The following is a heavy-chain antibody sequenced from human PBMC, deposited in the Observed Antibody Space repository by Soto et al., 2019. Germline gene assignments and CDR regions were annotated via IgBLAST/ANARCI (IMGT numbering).Heavy chain of an antibody. CDR1: GYSFTIYW. CDR2: IYPGDSDT. CDR3: ARHDTVTTYYYYGMDV. Sequence: PGESLKISCKGSGYSFTIYWIGWVRQMPGKGLEWMGIIYPGDSDTRYSPSFQGQVTISADKSISTAYLQWSSLKASDTAMYYCARHDTVTTYYYYGMDVWGQGTTVTVSS. V-gene: IGHV5-51*01. J-gene: IGHJ6*02. D-gene: IGHD4-17*01.